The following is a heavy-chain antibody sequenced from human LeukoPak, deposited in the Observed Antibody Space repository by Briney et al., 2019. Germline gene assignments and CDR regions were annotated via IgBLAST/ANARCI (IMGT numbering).Heavy chain of an antibody. CDR3: ARDRDGDYFDY. V-gene: IGHV3-48*02. J-gene: IGHJ4*02. D-gene: IGHD4-17*01. Sequence: GGSLRLSCAASGFTFSSYSMNWVRQAPGKGLEWVSYISSSSTIYYADSVKGRFTISRDNAKDSLYLQMNSLRDGDTAVYYCARDRDGDYFDYWGQGTLVTVSS. CDR2: ISSSSTI. CDR1: GFTFSSYS.